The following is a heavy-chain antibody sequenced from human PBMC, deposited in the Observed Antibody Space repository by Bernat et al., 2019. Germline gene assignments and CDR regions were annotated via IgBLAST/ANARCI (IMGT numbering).Heavy chain of an antibody. Sequence: EVQLLESGGGLVQPGGSLRLSCAASGFTFSSYAMSWVRQAPGKGLEWVSAISGSGGSTYYADSVKGRFTISRDNSKNTLYLQMNSLRAEDTAVYYCANSNDYDSSGYLDYWGQGTLVTVSS. CDR1: GFTFSSYA. V-gene: IGHV3-23*01. CDR3: ANSNDYDSSGYLDY. D-gene: IGHD3-22*01. CDR2: ISGSGGST. J-gene: IGHJ4*02.